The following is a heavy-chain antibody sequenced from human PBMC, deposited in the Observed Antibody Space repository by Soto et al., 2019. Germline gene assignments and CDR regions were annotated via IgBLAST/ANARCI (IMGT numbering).Heavy chain of an antibody. J-gene: IGHJ6*03. CDR1: GYSFTNYG. V-gene: IGHV1-18*01. Sequence: QDQLVQSGVEVKKPGASVKVSCKASGYSFTNYGITWVRQAPGQGFEWMGGISAYNGNTNYAQKFQGRGTVTTDGSTSTAYLELGSLRSDDTAVYYCARDRGVAPPVAGNTHYYYYMDVWGKGTTVTVSS. CDR3: ARDRGVAPPVAGNTHYYYYMDV. CDR2: ISAYNGNT. D-gene: IGHD6-19*01.